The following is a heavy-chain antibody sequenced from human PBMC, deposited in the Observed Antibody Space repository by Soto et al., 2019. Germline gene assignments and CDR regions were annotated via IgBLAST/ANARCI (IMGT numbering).Heavy chain of an antibody. CDR3: APAVGGTLVYFDY. CDR1: GYTFISYW. J-gene: IGHJ4*02. Sequence: GESLKISCKGSGYTFISYWIGWVRQMPGKGLEWMGILSPADSVIRYSPSFQGQVTISADKSISTAYLQWTSLKASDTAMYYCAPAVGGTLVYFDYWGQGALVTVSS. CDR2: LSPADSVI. D-gene: IGHD6-13*01. V-gene: IGHV5-51*01.